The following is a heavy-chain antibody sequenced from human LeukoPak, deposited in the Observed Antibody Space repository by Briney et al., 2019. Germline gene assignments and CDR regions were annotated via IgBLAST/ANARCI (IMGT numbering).Heavy chain of an antibody. D-gene: IGHD1-14*01. CDR2: TNSDGSST. Sequence: GGSLRLSCAASGFTFSSYWMHWVRQAPGKGLVWVSRTNSDGSSTTYADSVKGRFTISRDNAKNTLYLQMNSLRAEDAAVYYCVRGRTSFDPWGQGTLVTVSS. CDR1: GFTFSSYW. CDR3: VRGRTSFDP. J-gene: IGHJ5*02. V-gene: IGHV3-74*01.